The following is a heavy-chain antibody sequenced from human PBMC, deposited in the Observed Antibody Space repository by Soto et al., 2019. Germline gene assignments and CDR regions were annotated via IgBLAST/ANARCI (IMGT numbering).Heavy chain of an antibody. Sequence: PGGSLRLSCAASGFTFSSYWMSWVRQAPGKGLEWVANIKQDGSEKYYVDSVKGRFTISRDNAKNSLYLQMNSLRAEDTAVYYCARGGHYYDSSGYYLDHWGQGTLVTVSS. V-gene: IGHV3-7*01. D-gene: IGHD3-22*01. CDR3: ARGGHYYDSSGYYLDH. CDR2: IKQDGSEK. CDR1: GFTFSSYW. J-gene: IGHJ4*02.